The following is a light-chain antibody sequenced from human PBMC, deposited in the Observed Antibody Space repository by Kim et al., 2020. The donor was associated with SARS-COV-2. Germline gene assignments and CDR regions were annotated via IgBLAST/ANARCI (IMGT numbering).Light chain of an antibody. J-gene: IGLJ2*01. V-gene: IGLV3-1*01. CDR1: KLGDKY. Sequence: VSPGQTASITCSGDKLGDKYACWYQQKPGQSPVLVTYQNSKRPSGIPERFSGSNSGDTATLTISGTQAMDEADYYCQAWDSSTVVFGGGTQLTVL. CDR2: QNS. CDR3: QAWDSSTVV.